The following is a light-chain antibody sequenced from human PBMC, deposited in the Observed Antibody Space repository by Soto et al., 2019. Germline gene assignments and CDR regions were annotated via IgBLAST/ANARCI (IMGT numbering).Light chain of an antibody. CDR2: EVS. Sequence: QSALTQPPSASGSPGQSVTISCTGTSSDVGGYNYVSWYQQHPGKAPKVVIFEVSTRPSGVPDRFSGSKSGNTASLTVSGLQAEDEADYYCSSYAGSSTLYVFGTGTKVTVL. CDR3: SSYAGSSTLYV. J-gene: IGLJ1*01. V-gene: IGLV2-8*01. CDR1: SSDVGGYNY.